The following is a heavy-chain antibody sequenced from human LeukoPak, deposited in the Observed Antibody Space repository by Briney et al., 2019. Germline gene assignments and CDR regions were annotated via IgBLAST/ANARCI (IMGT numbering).Heavy chain of an antibody. CDR1: GFTFSDNY. CDR3: AKENHGIVGATTLIDY. V-gene: IGHV3-11*01. Sequence: PGGSLRLSCAASGFTFSDNYMSWIRQAPGKGLEWVSFISFSGSSMYYADSVKGRFTISRDNSKNTLYLQMNSLRAEDTAVYYCAKENHGIVGATTLIDYWGQGTLVTVSS. D-gene: IGHD1-26*01. J-gene: IGHJ4*02. CDR2: ISFSGSSM.